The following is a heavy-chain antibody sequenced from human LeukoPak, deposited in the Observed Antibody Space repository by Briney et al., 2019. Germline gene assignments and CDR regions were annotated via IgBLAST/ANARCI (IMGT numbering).Heavy chain of an antibody. J-gene: IGHJ5*02. Sequence: SQTLSLTCTVSGGSISSGGYYWSWIRQPPGKGLEWIGDIYYSGSTYYNPSLKSRVTISVDTSKNQFSLKLSSVTAADTAVYYCARGLTLVRGVTNWFDPWGQGTLVTVSS. CDR3: ARGLTLVRGVTNWFDP. CDR1: GGSISSGGYY. D-gene: IGHD3-10*01. CDR2: IYYSGST. V-gene: IGHV4-31*03.